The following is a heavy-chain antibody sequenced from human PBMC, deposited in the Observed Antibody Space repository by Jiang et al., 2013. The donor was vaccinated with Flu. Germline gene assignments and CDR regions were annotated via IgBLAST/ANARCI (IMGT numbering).Heavy chain of an antibody. CDR2: IYGDDDK. V-gene: IGHV2-5*02. D-gene: IGHD3-16*01. CDR3: AHRREDGYVWGSFDY. CDR1: GFSLNTNEVG. J-gene: IGHJ4*02. Sequence: TLTCTFSGFSLNTNEVGVGWIRQPPGKALEWLALIYGDDDKRYSPSLKSRLTITKDTSKNQVVLTMTNMDPVDTATYYCAHRREDGYVWGSFDYWGQGTLVTVSS.